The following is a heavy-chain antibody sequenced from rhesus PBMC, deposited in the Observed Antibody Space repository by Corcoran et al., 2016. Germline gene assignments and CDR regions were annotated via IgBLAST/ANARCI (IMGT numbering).Heavy chain of an antibody. CDR3: ASTYSSGWYDAFDF. D-gene: IGHD6-31*01. CDR2: IRSGGIP. CDR1: GGSISSNY. V-gene: IGHV4-160*01. Sequence: QVQLQQWGEGLVKPSETLSLTCAVYGGSISSNYWSWIRQPPGKGLEWIGRIRSGGIPNYNPCRKSRVTLSIDTAKNQCSRKLSFVTAAETAVYYCASTYSSGWYDAFDFWGQGLRVTVSS. J-gene: IGHJ3*01.